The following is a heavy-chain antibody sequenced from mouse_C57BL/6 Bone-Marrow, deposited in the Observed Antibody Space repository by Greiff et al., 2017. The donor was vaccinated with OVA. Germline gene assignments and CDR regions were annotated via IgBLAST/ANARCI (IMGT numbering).Heavy chain of an antibody. Sequence: EVQLQQSGAELVRPGASVKLSCTASGFNIKDDYMHWVKQRPEQGLEWIGWIDPENGDTEYASKFQGKATITADTSSHTAYLQLSSLTSEDTAVYYCTTYVFYDGYYVLSFAYWGQGTLVTVSA. J-gene: IGHJ3*01. CDR2: IDPENGDT. CDR1: GFNIKDDY. V-gene: IGHV14-4*01. CDR3: TTYVFYDGYYVLSFAY. D-gene: IGHD2-3*01.